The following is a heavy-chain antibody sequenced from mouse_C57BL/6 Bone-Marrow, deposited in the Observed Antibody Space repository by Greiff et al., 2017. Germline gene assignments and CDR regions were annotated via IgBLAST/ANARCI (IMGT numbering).Heavy chain of an antibody. D-gene: IGHD3-3*01. CDR1: GYAFSSYW. V-gene: IGHV1-80*01. CDR3: ARGGPHYFDY. CDR2: IYPGDGDT. J-gene: IGHJ2*01. Sequence: VKLVESGAELVKPGASVKISCKASGYAFSSYWMNWVKQRPGKGLEWIGQIYPGDGDTNYNGKFKGKATLTADKSSSTAYMQLSSLTSEDSAVYFCARGGPHYFDYWGQGTTLTVSS.